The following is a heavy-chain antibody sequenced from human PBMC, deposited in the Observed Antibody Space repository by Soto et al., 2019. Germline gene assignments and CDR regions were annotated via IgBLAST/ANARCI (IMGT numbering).Heavy chain of an antibody. D-gene: IGHD4-17*01. V-gene: IGHV4-59*08. J-gene: IGHJ4*02. CDR3: ARHDYGDLPFDY. CDR2: IYYSGST. CDR1: GGSISSYY. Sequence: SETLSLTCTVSGGSISSYYWSWIRQPPGKGLEWIGYIYYSGSTNYNPSLKSRVTISVDTSKNQFSLKLSSVTAADTAVYYCARHDYGDLPFDYWGQGTLVPVSS.